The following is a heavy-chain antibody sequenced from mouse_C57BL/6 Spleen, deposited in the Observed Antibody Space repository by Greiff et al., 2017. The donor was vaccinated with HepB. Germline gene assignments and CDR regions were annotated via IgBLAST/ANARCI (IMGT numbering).Heavy chain of an antibody. D-gene: IGHD4-1*01. V-gene: IGHV1-22*01. CDR1: GYTFTDYN. CDR2: INPNNGGT. Sequence: EVQLQQSGPELVKPGASVKMSCKASGYTFTDYNMHWVKQSHGKSLEWIGYINPNNGGTSYNQKFKGKATLTVNKSSSTAYMELRSLTSEDSAFYYCARKATPGTNYFDRWGQGTTLTVSS. CDR3: ARKATPGTNYFDR. J-gene: IGHJ2*01.